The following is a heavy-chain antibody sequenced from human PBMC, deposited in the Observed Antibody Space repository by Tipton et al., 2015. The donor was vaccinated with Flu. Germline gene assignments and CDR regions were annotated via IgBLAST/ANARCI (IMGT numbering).Heavy chain of an antibody. Sequence: TLSLTCTVSGDSISSGTHYWRWIRQPAGKGLEWIGRIYTSGSTNYNPSLKTRVTISVDTSKNQFSLKLSSVTAADTAVYYCAGDRGDYGSESYHYYYGMDVWGQGTTGTVSS. CDR2: IYTSGST. D-gene: IGHD3-10*01. CDR1: GDSISSGTHY. V-gene: IGHV4-61*02. J-gene: IGHJ6*02. CDR3: AGDRGDYGSESYHYYYGMDV.